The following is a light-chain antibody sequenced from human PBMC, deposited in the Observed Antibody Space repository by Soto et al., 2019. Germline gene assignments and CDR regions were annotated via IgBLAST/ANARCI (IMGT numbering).Light chain of an antibody. CDR1: KLGDNY. CDR2: QDS. Sequence: SSELTQPPSVSVSPGQTASITCSGDKLGDNYACWYQQKPGQSPVLVIYQDSKRPSGIPERFSGSNSGNTATLTISGTQAMDEADYYCQAWDSSTVVFGGGTKVTVL. CDR3: QAWDSSTVV. J-gene: IGLJ2*01. V-gene: IGLV3-1*01.